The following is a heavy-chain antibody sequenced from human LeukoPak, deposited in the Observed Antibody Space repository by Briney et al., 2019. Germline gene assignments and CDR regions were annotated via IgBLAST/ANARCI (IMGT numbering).Heavy chain of an antibody. CDR1: GGSISSYY. J-gene: IGHJ4*02. D-gene: IGHD2-21*02. CDR2: IYYSGST. CDR3: ARHRPPGDWSAFDY. V-gene: IGHV4-59*08. Sequence: SETLSLTCTVSGGSISSYYWSWIRQPPGKGLEWIGYIYYSGSTNYNPSLKSRVTISVDTSKNQFSLKLSSVTAADTAVYYCARHRPPGDWSAFDYWGQGTLVTVSP.